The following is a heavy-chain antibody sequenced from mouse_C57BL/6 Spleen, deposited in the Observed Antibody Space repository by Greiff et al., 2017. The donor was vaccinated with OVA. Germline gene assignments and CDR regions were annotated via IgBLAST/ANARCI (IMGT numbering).Heavy chain of an antibody. CDR1: GYTFTSYW. CDR2: IDPSDSET. CDR3: AREGYGNYWYFDV. D-gene: IGHD2-1*01. V-gene: IGHV1-52*01. Sequence: VQLQQPGAELVRPGSSVKLSCKASGYTFTSYWMHWVKQRPIQGLEWIGNIDPSDSETHYNQKFKDKATLTVDKSSSTAYMQLSSLTSEDSAVYYCAREGYGNYWYFDVWGTGTTVTVSS. J-gene: IGHJ1*03.